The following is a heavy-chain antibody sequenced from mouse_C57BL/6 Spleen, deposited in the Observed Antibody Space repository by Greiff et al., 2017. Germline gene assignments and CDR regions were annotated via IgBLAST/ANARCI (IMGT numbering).Heavy chain of an antibody. Sequence: QLQQSGAELVRPGASVKLSCKASGYTFTDYYINWVKQRPGQGLEWIARIYPGSGNTYYNEKFKGKATLTAEKSSSTAYMQLSSLTSEDSAVYFCARSYYYGSSYPHAMDYWGQGTSVTVSS. J-gene: IGHJ4*01. CDR1: GYTFTDYY. CDR2: IYPGSGNT. V-gene: IGHV1-76*01. D-gene: IGHD1-1*01. CDR3: ARSYYYGSSYPHAMDY.